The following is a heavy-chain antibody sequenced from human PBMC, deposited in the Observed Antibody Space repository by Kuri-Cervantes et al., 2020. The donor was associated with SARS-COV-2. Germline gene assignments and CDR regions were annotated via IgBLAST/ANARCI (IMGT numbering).Heavy chain of an antibody. CDR3: ARDIHDYDFWSISP. D-gene: IGHD3-3*01. CDR2: ISSSSSYI. V-gene: IGHV3-21*04. Sequence: GESLKISCAASRFTFNEYAMHWVRQAPGKGLEWVSSISSSSSYIYYADSVKGRFTISRDNAKNSLYLQMNSLRAEDTAVYYCARDIHDYDFWSISPWGQGTLVTVSS. CDR1: RFTFNEYA. J-gene: IGHJ5*02.